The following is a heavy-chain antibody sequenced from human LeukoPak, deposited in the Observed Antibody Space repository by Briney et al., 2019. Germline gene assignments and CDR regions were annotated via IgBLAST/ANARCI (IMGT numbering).Heavy chain of an antibody. V-gene: IGHV4-59*08. CDR1: GGSISSYY. CDR3: ARLSSYYDFWSGLRDGMDV. CDR2: IYYSGST. D-gene: IGHD3-3*01. Sequence: ETLSLTCTVSGGSISSYYWSWIRQPPGKGLEWIGYIYYSGSTNYNPSLKSRVTISVDTPKNQFSLKLSSVTAADTAVYYCARLSSYYDFWSGLRDGMDVWGQGTTVTVSS. J-gene: IGHJ6*02.